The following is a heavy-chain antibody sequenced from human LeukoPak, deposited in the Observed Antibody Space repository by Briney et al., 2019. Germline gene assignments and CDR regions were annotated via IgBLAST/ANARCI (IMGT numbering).Heavy chain of an antibody. D-gene: IGHD3-10*01. CDR3: VSPSYGSGSYELDY. CDR1: GFXFSNYA. V-gene: IGHV3-64D*06. Sequence: GGSLRLSCSASGFXFSNYAIHWVRQAPGKGLEYVSSISSNGGSTYYADSVKGRFTISRDNSKNTLYLQMSSLRAEDTAVYYCVSPSYGSGSYELDYWGQGTPVTVSS. CDR2: ISSNGGST. J-gene: IGHJ4*02.